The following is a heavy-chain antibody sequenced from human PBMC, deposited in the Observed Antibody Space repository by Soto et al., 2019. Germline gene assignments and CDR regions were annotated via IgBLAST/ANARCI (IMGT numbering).Heavy chain of an antibody. CDR2: ISYDGSNK. D-gene: IGHD1-26*01. CDR1: GFTFSSYG. CDR3: AKGTARVLYFLCY. J-gene: IGHJ4*02. Sequence: GGSLRLSCAASGFTFSSYGMHWVRQAPGKGLEWVAVISYDGSNKYYADSVKGRFTISRDNSKNTLYLQMNSLRAEDTAVYYCAKGTARVLYFLCYWGQGTLVTVSS. V-gene: IGHV3-30*18.